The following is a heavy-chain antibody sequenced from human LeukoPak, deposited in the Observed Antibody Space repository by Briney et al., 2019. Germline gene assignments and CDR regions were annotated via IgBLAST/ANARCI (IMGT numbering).Heavy chain of an antibody. Sequence: GGSLRLSCAASGLIVSSNYMSWVRQAPGKGLECVSVIHSGGSTYYADSVKGRFTISRDNSQKTVYLQMNSLRVEDTAVYYCARDPALIVATTLFDYWGQGTLVTVSS. J-gene: IGHJ4*02. CDR3: ARDPALIVATTLFDY. CDR2: IHSGGST. D-gene: IGHD5-12*01. V-gene: IGHV3-53*01. CDR1: GLIVSSNY.